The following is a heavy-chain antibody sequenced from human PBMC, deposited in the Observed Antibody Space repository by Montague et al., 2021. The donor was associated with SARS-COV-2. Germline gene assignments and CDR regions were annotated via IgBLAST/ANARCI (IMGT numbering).Heavy chain of an antibody. D-gene: IGHD3-10*01. V-gene: IGHV1-58*02. Sequence: SVKVTCKASGFTFTSSAMQWVRQARGQRLEWIGWIVVGSGNTNYAQKFQERVTITRDMSTSTAYMELSSLKASDTAMYYCARHLYGSGSYLNWFDPWGQGTLVTVSS. J-gene: IGHJ5*02. CDR3: ARHLYGSGSYLNWFDP. CDR1: GFTFTSSA. CDR2: IVVGSGNT.